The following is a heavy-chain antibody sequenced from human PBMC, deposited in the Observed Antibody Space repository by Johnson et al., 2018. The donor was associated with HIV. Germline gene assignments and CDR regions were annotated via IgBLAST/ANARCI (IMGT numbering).Heavy chain of an antibody. CDR2: ISSNGGCT. J-gene: IGHJ3*02. D-gene: IGHD1-26*01. V-gene: IGHV3-64*01. CDR3: AKEFPTRGPFDI. Sequence: VQLVESGGGLVQPGGSLRLSCAASGFTFRTYAMHWVRQAPGKGLESVSAISSNGGCTYSVISVKGRFTISRDNSKYTLYLQMNRLRAEDTAVYYCAKEFPTRGPFDIWGQGTMVTVSS. CDR1: GFTFRTYA.